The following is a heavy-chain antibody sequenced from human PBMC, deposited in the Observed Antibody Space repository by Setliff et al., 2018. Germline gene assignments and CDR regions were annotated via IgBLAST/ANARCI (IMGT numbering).Heavy chain of an antibody. CDR2: IYPGDSDT. V-gene: IGHV5-51*01. CDR1: GYSFTNYW. Sequence: LGESLKLSCKGSGYSFTNYWIGWVRQMPGKGLEWMGIIYPGDSDTRYSPSFQGQATISADKSISTAYLQWSSLKASDTAMYYCARQAIFGSDAFDIWGQGTMVTVSS. J-gene: IGHJ3*02. CDR3: ARQAIFGSDAFDI. D-gene: IGHD3-3*01.